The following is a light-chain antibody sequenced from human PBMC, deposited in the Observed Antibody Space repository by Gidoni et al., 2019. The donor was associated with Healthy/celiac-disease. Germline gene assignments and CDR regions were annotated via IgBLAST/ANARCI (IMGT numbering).Light chain of an antibody. CDR3: QQYGRSLT. Sequence: PGTLYLSPGERATLSCRASQSVSSSYLAWYQQKPGKATRRLIYGASSRATGIPDRFSGSGSGTDFTLNISRLEPEDFAVYYCQQYGRSLTFGGGTKVEIK. CDR1: QSVSSSY. CDR2: GAS. V-gene: IGKV3-20*01. J-gene: IGKJ4*01.